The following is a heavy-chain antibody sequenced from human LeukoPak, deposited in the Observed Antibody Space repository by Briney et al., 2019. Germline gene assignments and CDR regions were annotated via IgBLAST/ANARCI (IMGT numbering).Heavy chain of an antibody. CDR3: ARGDSSGYYRFHDAFDI. CDR1: GFTFSSYW. J-gene: IGHJ3*02. D-gene: IGHD3-22*01. CDR2: INSDGSST. Sequence: PGGSLRLSCAASGFTFSSYWMHWVRQAPGKGLVWVSRINSDGSSTSYADSVKGRFTISRDNAKNTLYLQMNGLRAEDTAVYYCARGDSSGYYRFHDAFDIWGQGTMVTVSS. V-gene: IGHV3-74*01.